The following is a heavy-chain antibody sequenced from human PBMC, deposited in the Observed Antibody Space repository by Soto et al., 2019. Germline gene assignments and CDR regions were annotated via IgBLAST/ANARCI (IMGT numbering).Heavy chain of an antibody. CDR1: GGSISSSSYY. V-gene: IGHV4-39*01. CDR3: ARHLSELWFEPYYFGY. D-gene: IGHD5-18*01. J-gene: IGHJ4*02. CDR2: IYYSGST. Sequence: SETLSLTCTVSGGSISSSSYYWGWIRQPPGKGLEWIGSIYYSGSTYYNPSLKSRVTISVDTSKNQFSLKLSSVTAADTAVYYCARHLSELWFEPYYFGYWGQGTLVTVSS.